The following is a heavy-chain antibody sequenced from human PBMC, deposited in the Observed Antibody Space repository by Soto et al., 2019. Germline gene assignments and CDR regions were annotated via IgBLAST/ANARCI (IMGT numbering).Heavy chain of an antibody. D-gene: IGHD6-13*01. Sequence: GGSLRLSCAASGFTFSSYGMHWVRQAPGKGLEWVAVISYDGSNKYYADSVKGRFTISRDNSKNTLYLQMNSLRAEDTAVYYCAKDRYSSSSSPFDYWGQGTLVTVSS. J-gene: IGHJ4*02. CDR1: GFTFSSYG. V-gene: IGHV3-30*18. CDR2: ISYDGSNK. CDR3: AKDRYSSSSSPFDY.